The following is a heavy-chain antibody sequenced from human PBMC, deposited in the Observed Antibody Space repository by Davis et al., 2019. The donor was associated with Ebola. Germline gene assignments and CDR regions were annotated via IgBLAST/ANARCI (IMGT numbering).Heavy chain of an antibody. CDR1: GFLFNDAW. Sequence: GGSLRLSCAASGFLFNDAWMSWVRQAPGKGLEWVATVNQDGSQTYYVPSVKGRFTMSRDDAKNSLYLQMNNLRVDDTAVYYCASNAWAGFDPWGQGTLVTV. J-gene: IGHJ5*02. CDR3: ASNAWAGFDP. D-gene: IGHD1-26*01. V-gene: IGHV3-7*03. CDR2: VNQDGSQT.